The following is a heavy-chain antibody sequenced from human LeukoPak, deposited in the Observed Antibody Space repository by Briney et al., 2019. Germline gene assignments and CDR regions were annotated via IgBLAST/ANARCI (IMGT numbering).Heavy chain of an antibody. CDR2: INHSGST. CDR1: GGSFSGYY. Sequence: SETLSLTCAVYGGSFSGYYWSWIRQPPGKGLEWIGEINHSGSTNYNPSLKSRVTISVGTSKNQFSLKLSSVTAADTAVYYCASTTAAAGNLDDYWGQGTLVTVSS. D-gene: IGHD6-13*01. J-gene: IGHJ4*02. CDR3: ASTTAAAGNLDDY. V-gene: IGHV4-34*01.